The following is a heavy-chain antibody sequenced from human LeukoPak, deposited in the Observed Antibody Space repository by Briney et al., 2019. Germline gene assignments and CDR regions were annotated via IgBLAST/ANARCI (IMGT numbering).Heavy chain of an antibody. CDR3: AKGSGYCSSTSCEPHYYYYYMDV. J-gene: IGHJ6*03. CDR1: GFTFSSYG. V-gene: IGHV3-30*02. D-gene: IGHD2-2*01. Sequence: GGSLRLSCAASGFTFSSYGMRWVRQAPGKGLEWVAFIRYDGSNKYYADSVKGRFTISRDNSKNTLYLQMNSLRAEDTAVYYCAKGSGYCSSTSCEPHYYYYYMDVWGKGTTVTVSS. CDR2: IRYDGSNK.